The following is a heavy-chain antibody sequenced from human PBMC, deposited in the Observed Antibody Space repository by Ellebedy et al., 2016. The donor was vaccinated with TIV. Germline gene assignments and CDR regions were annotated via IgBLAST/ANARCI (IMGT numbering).Heavy chain of an antibody. CDR1: GFSFSTYW. CDR2: INSDGSGI. D-gene: IGHD2-15*01. CDR3: ARAAYWHLDY. Sequence: GGSLRLXXAASGFSFSTYWMHWVRQAPGKGLVWVSRINSDGSGITYADSVKGRVTISRDNAKNTVYLQMNSLRAEDTAVYYCARAAYWHLDYWGQGTLVTVSS. V-gene: IGHV3-74*01. J-gene: IGHJ4*02.